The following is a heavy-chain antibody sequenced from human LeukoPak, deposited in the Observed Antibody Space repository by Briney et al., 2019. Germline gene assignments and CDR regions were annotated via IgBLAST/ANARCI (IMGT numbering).Heavy chain of an antibody. V-gene: IGHV3-30-3*01. CDR1: GFTFSSYA. D-gene: IGHD4-23*01. J-gene: IGHJ4*02. Sequence: GGSLRLSCAASGFTFSSYAMHWVRQAPGKGLEWVAVISYDGSNKYYADSVKGRFTISRDNSKNTLYLQMNSLGAEDTAVYYCELNGGNSDWNYWGQGTLVTVSS. CDR3: ELNGGNSDWNY. CDR2: ISYDGSNK.